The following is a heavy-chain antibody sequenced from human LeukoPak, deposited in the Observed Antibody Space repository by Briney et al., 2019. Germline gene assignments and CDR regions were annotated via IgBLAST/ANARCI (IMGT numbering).Heavy chain of an antibody. V-gene: IGHV3-21*01. CDR1: GFTFSIYS. Sequence: PGRSLSLLCAASGFTFSIYSMKWVRQAPGKGLECVSFIGGVSTHIYYVDSVKGRFTISTDNAENLLYLQMNGLRTEDTAIYYCARDTYSRWQTDYWGQGTLVTVSS. D-gene: IGHD4-23*01. J-gene: IGHJ4*02. CDR3: ARDTYSRWQTDY. CDR2: IGGVSTHI.